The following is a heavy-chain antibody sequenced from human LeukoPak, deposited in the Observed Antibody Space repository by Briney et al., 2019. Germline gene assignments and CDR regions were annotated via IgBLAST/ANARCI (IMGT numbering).Heavy chain of an antibody. CDR2: MNPNSGNT. CDR3: VVVPAAWDIIDY. CDR1: GYTFTSYD. J-gene: IGHJ4*02. V-gene: IGHV1-8*01. D-gene: IGHD2-2*01. Sequence: ALVKVSCKASGYTFTSYDINWVRQATGQGREWMGWMNPNSGNTGYAQKFQGRVTITTDESTSTAYMELSSLRSEDTAVYYCVVVPAAWDIIDYWGQGTLVTVSS.